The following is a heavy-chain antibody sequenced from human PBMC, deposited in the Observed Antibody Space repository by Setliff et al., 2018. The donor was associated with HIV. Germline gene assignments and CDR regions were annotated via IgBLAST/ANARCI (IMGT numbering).Heavy chain of an antibody. V-gene: IGHV3-49*04. Sequence: GGSLRLSCAASGFTFSSYGMHWVRQAPGKGLEWVGFIRSKRYGGTPEYAASLKGRSTISRDDSKSIAYLQMNSLETDDTAVYYCTREVVTTSPGNYYYMDVWGKGTTVTVSS. CDR1: GFTFSSYG. J-gene: IGHJ6*03. CDR2: IRSKRYGGTP. D-gene: IGHD4-17*01. CDR3: TREVVTTSPGNYYYMDV.